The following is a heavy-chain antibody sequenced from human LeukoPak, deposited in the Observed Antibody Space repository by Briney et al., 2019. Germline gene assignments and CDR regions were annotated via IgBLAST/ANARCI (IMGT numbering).Heavy chain of an antibody. CDR2: ISCDGSNK. V-gene: IGHV3-30*04. CDR3: ARVAGGSSWYIYYYYYMDV. CDR1: GVTFSSHA. D-gene: IGHD6-13*01. Sequence: GGSLRLSCAASGVTFSSHAIEWVRQAAGKGLEWVAVISCDGSNKYYADSGEGRSTISRVNSKNTLYLQMNSLRGEDTAVYYCARVAGGSSWYIYYYYYMDVWGKGTTVTVSS. J-gene: IGHJ6*03.